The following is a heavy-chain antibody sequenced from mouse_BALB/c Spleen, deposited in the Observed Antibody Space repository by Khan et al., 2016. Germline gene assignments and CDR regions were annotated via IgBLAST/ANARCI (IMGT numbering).Heavy chain of an antibody. CDR2: ISTYYGDT. CDR1: GYTFTDYA. D-gene: IGHD1-1*01. Sequence: QVQLKQSGAELVRPGVSVKISCKGSGYTFTDYAMHWVKQSHAKSLEWIGVISTYYGDTSYNQKFEGKATMTVDKSSSPDYMELARLTSEDSAIYYCAREGLNYDYAMVYWGHEPQSPSPQ. J-gene: IGHJ4*01. CDR3: AREGLNYDYAMVY. V-gene: IGHV1S137*01.